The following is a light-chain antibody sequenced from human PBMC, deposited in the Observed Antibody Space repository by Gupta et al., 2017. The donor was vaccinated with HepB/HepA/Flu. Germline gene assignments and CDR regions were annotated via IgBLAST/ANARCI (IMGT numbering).Light chain of an antibody. J-gene: IGLJ2*01. Sequence: HSVLTQPPSASGTPGQRVTISCSGSSSNIGSNTVNWYQQLPGTAPKLLIYSNNQRPSGFPARFSGSKSGTSTSLAISGLQSEDEADYYCAAWDDSLNGVVFGGGTKLTVL. CDR1: SSNIGSNT. CDR3: AAWDDSLNGVV. CDR2: SNN. V-gene: IGLV1-44*01.